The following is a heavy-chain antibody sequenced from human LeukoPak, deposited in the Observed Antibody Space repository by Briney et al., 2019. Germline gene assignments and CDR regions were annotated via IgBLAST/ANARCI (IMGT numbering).Heavy chain of an antibody. J-gene: IGHJ6*03. CDR2: ISAYNGNT. D-gene: IGHD5-18*01. CDR3: ARLDTAMVIRRFRYYMDV. V-gene: IGHV1-18*01. CDR1: GYTFTSYG. Sequence: ASVKVSCKASGYTFTSYGISWVRQAPGQGLEWMGWISAYNGNTNYAQKLQGRVTMTTDTSTSTAYMELRSQRSDDTAVYYCARLDTAMVIRRFRYYMDVWGKGTTVTVSS.